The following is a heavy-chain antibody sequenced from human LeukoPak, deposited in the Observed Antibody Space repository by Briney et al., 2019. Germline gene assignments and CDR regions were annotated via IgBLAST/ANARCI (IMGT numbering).Heavy chain of an antibody. CDR2: ITRNGDRK. CDR3: ARGRTAVEDYFDF. J-gene: IGHJ4*02. CDR1: GFTFSSYS. D-gene: IGHD1/OR15-1a*01. Sequence: GGSLRLSCAASGFTFSSYSMHWVRQAPGQGLEYVSAITRNGDRKYYANSVKGRFIISRDNSKSTLHLQMGSLGAEDMAVYYCARGRTAVEDYFDFWGQGALVTVSS. V-gene: IGHV3-64*01.